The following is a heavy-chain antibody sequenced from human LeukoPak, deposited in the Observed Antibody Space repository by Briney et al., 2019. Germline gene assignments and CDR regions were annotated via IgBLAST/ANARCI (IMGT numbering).Heavy chain of an antibody. J-gene: IGHJ4*02. V-gene: IGHV3-74*01. CDR1: GFTFSSYW. D-gene: IGHD3-3*01. Sequence: GGSLRLSCAASGFTFSSYWMHWFRQAPGKGLVWVSRINSDGSSTSYADSVKGRFTISRDNAKNSLYLQMNSLRAEDTAVYYCARSFTYYDFWSGYAFDYWGQGTLVTVSS. CDR3: ARSFTYYDFWSGYAFDY. CDR2: INSDGSST.